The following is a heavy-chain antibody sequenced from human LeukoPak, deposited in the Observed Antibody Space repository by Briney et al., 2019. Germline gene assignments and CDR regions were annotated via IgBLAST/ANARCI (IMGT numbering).Heavy chain of an antibody. CDR1: GFTFGYYE. CDR3: ARFLYSYNPVDY. J-gene: IGHJ4*02. CDR2: IKSGGSSI. V-gene: IGHV3-48*03. D-gene: IGHD5-18*01. Sequence: AGGSLRLSCGTSGFTFGYYEMNWVRQAPGKGLEWVSYIKSGGSSIYYADSVKGRFTISRDNAKNSLYLQMNSLRAEDTAVYYCARFLYSYNPVDYWGQGTLVTVSS.